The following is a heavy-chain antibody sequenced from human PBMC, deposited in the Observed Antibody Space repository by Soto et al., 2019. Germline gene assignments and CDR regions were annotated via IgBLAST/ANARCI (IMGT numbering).Heavy chain of an antibody. CDR1: GGSISSGGYY. CDR3: ARDPGGEFWFDP. J-gene: IGHJ5*02. D-gene: IGHD1-26*01. Sequence: QVQLQESGPGLVKPSQTLSLTCTVSGGSISSGGYYWSWIRQHAGKGLEWIGYIYYSGSTYYNPSLQCRVTIPVATSKNQFALKLSSVTAADPAVYYCARDPGGEFWFDPWGQGTLVTVSS. CDR2: IYYSGST. V-gene: IGHV4-31*03.